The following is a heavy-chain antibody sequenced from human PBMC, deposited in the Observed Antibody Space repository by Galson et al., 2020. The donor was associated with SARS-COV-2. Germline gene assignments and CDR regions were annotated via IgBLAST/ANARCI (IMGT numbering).Heavy chain of an antibody. CDR1: GFTFSSYA. CDR3: ARDLGGYLDY. V-gene: IGHV3-30*09. CDR2: ISCDGSNK. Sequence: TGGSLRLSCAASGFTFSSYAMHWVRQAPGKGLEWVAVISCDGSNKYYADSVKGRFAISRDNSKNTLYLQMNSLRAEDTAVYYCARDLGGYLDYWGQGTLVTVSS. D-gene: IGHD2-15*01. J-gene: IGHJ4*02.